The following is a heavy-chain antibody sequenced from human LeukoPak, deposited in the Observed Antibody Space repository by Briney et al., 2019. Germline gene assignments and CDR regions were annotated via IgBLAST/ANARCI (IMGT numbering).Heavy chain of an antibody. D-gene: IGHD2-15*01. J-gene: IGHJ4*02. Sequence: SVKVSCKASGGTFSSYAISWARQAPGQGLEWMGGIIPIFGTANYAPKFQGRVTITTDESTSTAYMELSSLRSEDTAVYYCAREGSAYCSGGSCYVYWGQGTLVTVSS. V-gene: IGHV1-69*05. CDR3: AREGSAYCSGGSCYVY. CDR1: GGTFSSYA. CDR2: IIPIFGTA.